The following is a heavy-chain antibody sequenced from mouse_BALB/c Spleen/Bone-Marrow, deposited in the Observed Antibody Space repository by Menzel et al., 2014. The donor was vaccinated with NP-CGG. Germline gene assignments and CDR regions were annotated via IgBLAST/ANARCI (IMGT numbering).Heavy chain of an antibody. CDR1: GYTFTSYW. J-gene: IGHJ2*01. CDR2: IYPGSGST. Sequence: LQQSGSELVRPGASVKLSCKASGYTFTSYWMHWVKQRHGRGLEWIGNIYPGSGSTNYDEKFKSKGTLTVDTSSSTAYMHLGSLTSEDSAVYYCTSWDYWGQGTTLTVSS. V-gene: IGHV1S22*01. CDR3: TSWDY.